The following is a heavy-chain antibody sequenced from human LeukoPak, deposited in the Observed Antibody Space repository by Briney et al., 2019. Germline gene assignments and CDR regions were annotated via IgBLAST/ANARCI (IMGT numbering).Heavy chain of an antibody. D-gene: IGHD2-8*01. CDR3: ARGALMVYAGYGGYFDY. V-gene: IGHV1-69*05. CDR1: GGTFSSYA. Sequence: ASVKVSCKASGGTFSSYAISWVRQAPGQGLEWMGGIIPIFGTANYAQRFQGRVTITTDESTSTAYMELSSLRSEDTAVYYCARGALMVYAGYGGYFDYWGQGTLVTVSS. CDR2: IIPIFGTA. J-gene: IGHJ4*02.